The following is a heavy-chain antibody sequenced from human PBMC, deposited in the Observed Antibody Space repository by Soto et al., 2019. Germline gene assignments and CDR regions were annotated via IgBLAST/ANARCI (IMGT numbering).Heavy chain of an antibody. J-gene: IGHJ6*02. Sequence: EEQLVESGGGLVEPGGSLRLSCAASGFIFSNTWINWVRQAPGKGLEWVGRIKTKIEGGTTNYAAPVKGRFTVSGDDSKNTVYLHMNSLRTEDTAVYYCTAHIPNISANYGMDVWGQGTTVTVSS. CDR1: GFIFSNTW. CDR2: IKTKIEGGTT. D-gene: IGHD6-25*01. V-gene: IGHV3-15*07. CDR3: TAHIPNISANYGMDV.